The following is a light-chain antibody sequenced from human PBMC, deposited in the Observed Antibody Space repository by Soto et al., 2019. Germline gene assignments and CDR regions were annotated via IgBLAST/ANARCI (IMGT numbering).Light chain of an antibody. V-gene: IGLV2-14*01. J-gene: IGLJ2*01. Sequence: QSALTQPASVSGSPGQSITICCTGTSSDVGGYNYVSWYQQHPGKAPKLMIYDVNNRPSGVSNRFSGSKSGNTASLTISGLQAEDEADYYCSSYTGSSTYEVFGGGTKLTVL. CDR1: SSDVGGYNY. CDR2: DVN. CDR3: SSYTGSSTYEV.